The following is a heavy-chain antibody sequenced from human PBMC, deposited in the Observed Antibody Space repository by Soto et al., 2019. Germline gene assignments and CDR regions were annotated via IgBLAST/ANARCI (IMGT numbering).Heavy chain of an antibody. J-gene: IGHJ5*02. D-gene: IGHD3-16*01. CDR1: GYIFTNND. CDR2: MNPGSGDT. V-gene: IGHV1-8*01. Sequence: ASVKVSFNASGYIFTNNDCTWVRQATGQGLEWMGWMNPGSGDTGYAQKFQGRVTMTRDISIATAYMELSSLRSDDTAIYYCARMATFGSLNWFDPWGQGTLVNVSS. CDR3: ARMATFGSLNWFDP.